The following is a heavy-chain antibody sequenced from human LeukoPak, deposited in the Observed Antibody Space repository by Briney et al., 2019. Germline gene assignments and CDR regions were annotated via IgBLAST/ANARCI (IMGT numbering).Heavy chain of an antibody. J-gene: IGHJ4*02. CDR2: IYSGAST. V-gene: IGHV3-66*02. D-gene: IGHD1-26*01. Sequence: GGSLRLSCAASGFTVSSNYMSWVRQAPGKGLEWVSIIYSGASTYYADSVKGRFTISRDNSKNTLYLQMNSLRAEVTAVYYCAGKTSGSYFFDYWGQGTLVTVSS. CDR1: GFTVSSNY. CDR3: AGKTSGSYFFDY.